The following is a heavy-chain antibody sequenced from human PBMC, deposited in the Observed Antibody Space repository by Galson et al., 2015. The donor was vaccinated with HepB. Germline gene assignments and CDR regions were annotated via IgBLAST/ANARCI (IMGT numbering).Heavy chain of an antibody. J-gene: IGHJ6*02. CDR3: ARDEDIVVVPAAEPYYYYYGMDV. V-gene: IGHV1-3*01. CDR1: GYTFTSYA. CDR2: INAGNGNT. D-gene: IGHD2-2*01. Sequence: SVKVSCKASGYTFTSYAMHWVRQAPGQRLEWMGWINAGNGNTKYSQKFQGRVTITRDTSASTAYMELSSLRSEDTAVYYCARDEDIVVVPAAEPYYYYYGMDVWGQGTTVTVSS.